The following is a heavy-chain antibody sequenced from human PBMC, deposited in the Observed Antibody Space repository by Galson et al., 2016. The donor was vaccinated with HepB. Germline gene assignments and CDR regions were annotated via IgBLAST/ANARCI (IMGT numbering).Heavy chain of an antibody. CDR3: AKGEDGYNESFFDY. CDR2: IWYDGSNK. CDR1: GLTLSDYG. V-gene: IGHV3-33*06. Sequence: SLRLSCAASGLTLSDYGMNWVRQAPGKGLEWVAIIWYDGSNKYYADSMKGRFTISRDNSKNTVFLQINSVRDEDTAVYYRAKGEDGYNESFFDYWGRGTLVTVSA. D-gene: IGHD5-24*01. J-gene: IGHJ4*02.